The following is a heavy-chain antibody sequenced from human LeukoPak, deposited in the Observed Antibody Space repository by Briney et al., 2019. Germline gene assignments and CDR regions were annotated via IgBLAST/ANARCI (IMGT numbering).Heavy chain of an antibody. CDR1: GFTFSSYA. J-gene: IGHJ6*02. CDR2: ISYDGSNK. D-gene: IGHD4-17*01. Sequence: GGSLRLSCAASGFTFSSYAMHWVRQAPGKGLEWVAVISYDGSNKYYADSVKGRFTISRDNSKNTLYLQMNSLRAEDTAVYYCAKDGAYGDYTSGYYYYGMDVWGQGTTVTVSS. CDR3: AKDGAYGDYTSGYYYYGMDV. V-gene: IGHV3-30-3*01.